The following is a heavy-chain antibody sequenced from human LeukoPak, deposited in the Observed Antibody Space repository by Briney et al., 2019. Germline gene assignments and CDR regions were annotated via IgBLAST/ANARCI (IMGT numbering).Heavy chain of an antibody. V-gene: IGHV4-61*02. CDR3: ARGGGYCSSTSCYSSLYYFDY. J-gene: IGHJ4*02. CDR2: IYTSGST. D-gene: IGHD2-2*02. Sequence: SQTLSLTCTVSGGSISSGSYYWSWIRQPAGKGLEWIGRIYTSGSTNYNPSLKSRVTISVDTSKNQFSLKLSSVTAADTAVYYCARGGGYCSSTSCYSSLYYFDYWGQGTLVTVSS. CDR1: GGSISSGSYY.